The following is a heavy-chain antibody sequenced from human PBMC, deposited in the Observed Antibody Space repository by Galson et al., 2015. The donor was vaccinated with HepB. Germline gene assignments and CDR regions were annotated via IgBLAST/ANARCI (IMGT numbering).Heavy chain of an antibody. V-gene: IGHV3-23*01. D-gene: IGHD3-22*01. CDR2: ISGSGGST. CDR3: AKDNPSPYYYDSSGYNYYYYYGMDV. J-gene: IGHJ6*02. CDR1: GFTFSSYA. Sequence: SLRLSCAASGFTFSSYAMSWVRQAPGKGLEWVSAISGSGGSTYYADSVKGRFTISRDNSKNTLYLQMNSLRAEDTAVYYCAKDNPSPYYYDSSGYNYYYYYGMDVWGQGTTVTVSS.